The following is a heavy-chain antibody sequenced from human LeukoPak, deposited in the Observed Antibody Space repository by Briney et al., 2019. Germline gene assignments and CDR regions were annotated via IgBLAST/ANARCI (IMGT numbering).Heavy chain of an antibody. CDR2: LYYSGST. J-gene: IGHJ6*03. CDR1: GGSLSIHY. D-gene: IGHD3-3*01. Sequence: SETLSHTRTVSGGSLSIHYSSWIPEPPAKGRECRGYLYYSGSTNNNPSLKSRVTISVDTSKNQFTLKLSSVTAADTAGYYCARQRTYYDFWSGAVGYDMDVWGKGTTVTVSS. CDR3: ARQRTYYDFWSGAVGYDMDV. V-gene: IGHV4-59*11.